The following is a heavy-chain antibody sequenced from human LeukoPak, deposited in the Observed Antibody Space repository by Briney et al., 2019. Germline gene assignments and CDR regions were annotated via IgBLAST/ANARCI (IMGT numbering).Heavy chain of an antibody. J-gene: IGHJ5*02. D-gene: IGHD3-9*01. V-gene: IGHV4-59*01. CDR1: GGSISSYY. Sequence: KPSETLSLTCTVSGGSISSYYWSWIRQPPGKGLEWIGYIYYSGSTNYNPSLKSRVTISVDTSKNQFSLKLSSVTAADTAVYYCARADYDILTGYFNWFDPWGQGTLVTVS. CDR3: ARADYDILTGYFNWFDP. CDR2: IYYSGST.